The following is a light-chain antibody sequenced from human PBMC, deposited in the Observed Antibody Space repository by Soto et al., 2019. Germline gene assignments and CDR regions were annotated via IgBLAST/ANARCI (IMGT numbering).Light chain of an antibody. J-gene: IGLJ1*01. V-gene: IGLV2-14*03. CDR1: GSDIGGYNY. CDR2: DVW. CDR3: SSYTADMTYV. Sequence: QSALAQPASVSGSPGQSITIYCICTGSDIGGYNYVSWYQQHPGKAPTLMIYDVWARPLGVSHRFSGSKSGNTASLTISGLQGDDGADYYCSSYTADMTYVFGTGTKVTVL.